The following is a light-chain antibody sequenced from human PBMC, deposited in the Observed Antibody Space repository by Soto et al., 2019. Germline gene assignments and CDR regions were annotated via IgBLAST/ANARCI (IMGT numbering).Light chain of an antibody. CDR3: ASYTSTNTLV. Sequence: QSALTQPASVSASPGQSITISCTGTSSDVGGYNYVSWYQQHPGKAPKLMIYEVRNRPLGVSTRFSASKSGNTASLFISGLQAEDEAEYYCASYTSTNTLVFGGGTKLTVL. CDR1: SSDVGGYNY. J-gene: IGLJ2*01. CDR2: EVR. V-gene: IGLV2-14*01.